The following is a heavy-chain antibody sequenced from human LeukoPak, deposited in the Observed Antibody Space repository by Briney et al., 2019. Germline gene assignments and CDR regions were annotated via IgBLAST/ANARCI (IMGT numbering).Heavy chain of an antibody. Sequence: ASVKVSFKASGYTFTSYDINWVRQATGQGLEWMGWINTNTGNPTYAQGFTGRFVFSLDTSVSTAYLQISSLKAEDTAVYFCATGGGYRFAYWGQGTLVTVSS. V-gene: IGHV7-4-1*02. CDR1: GYTFTSYD. D-gene: IGHD6-25*01. J-gene: IGHJ4*02. CDR2: INTNTGNP. CDR3: ATGGGYRFAY.